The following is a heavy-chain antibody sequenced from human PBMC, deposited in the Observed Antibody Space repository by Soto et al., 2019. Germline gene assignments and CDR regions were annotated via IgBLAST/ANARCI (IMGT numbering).Heavy chain of an antibody. CDR3: ARDRYNQSADRRSFDY. V-gene: IGHV1-18*01. Sequence: QVQLVQSGTEVKKPGASVKVSCKASGYTFTSYGISWVRQAPGQGLEWMGWISADSTNTNYAHKLQDRVTITTDTSTTTSYMELRSLTPDDTAVYYCARDRYNQSADRRSFDYWGQGTLVTVSS. CDR2: ISADSTNT. J-gene: IGHJ4*02. CDR1: GYTFTSYG. D-gene: IGHD1-1*01.